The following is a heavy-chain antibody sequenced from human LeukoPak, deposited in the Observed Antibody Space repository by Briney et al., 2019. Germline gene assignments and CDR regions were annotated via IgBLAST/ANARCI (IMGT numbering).Heavy chain of an antibody. CDR3: AKRGSSRFDY. Sequence: WASVKVSCKASGGTFSSYAISWVRQAPGQGLEWMGGIIPIFGTANYAQKFQGRVTITTDESTSTAYMELSSLRSEDTAVYYCAKRGSSRFDYWGQGTLVTVSS. CDR2: IIPIFGTA. V-gene: IGHV1-69*05. J-gene: IGHJ4*02. D-gene: IGHD6-13*01. CDR1: GGTFSSYA.